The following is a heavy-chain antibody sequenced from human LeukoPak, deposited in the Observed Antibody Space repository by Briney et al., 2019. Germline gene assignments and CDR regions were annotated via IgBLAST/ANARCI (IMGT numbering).Heavy chain of an antibody. J-gene: IGHJ4*02. CDR3: ARFKSSSWYFDY. CDR2: IYYSGST. V-gene: IGHV4-39*07. D-gene: IGHD6-13*01. Sequence: SETLSLTCTVSGGSISSSSYYWGWIRQPPGKGLEWIGSIYYSGSTYYSPSLKSRVTISVDTSKNQFSLKLSSVTAADTAVYYCARFKSSSWYFDYWGQGTLVTVSS. CDR1: GGSISSSSYY.